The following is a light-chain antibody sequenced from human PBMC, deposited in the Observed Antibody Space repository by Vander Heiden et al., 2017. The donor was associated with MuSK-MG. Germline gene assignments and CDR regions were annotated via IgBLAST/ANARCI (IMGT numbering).Light chain of an antibody. V-gene: IGLV2-23*02. CDR2: EIS. CDR1: SSDVGRSHL. J-gene: IGLJ1*01. Sequence: QSALTQPASVSGSPGQSVTISCTGTSSDVGRSHLVSWYHPHPGKDPKLLIFEISRRTAGVASRFSASKAGNTASLTISGLQEEDADDYFCCSDAGSSNYVFGSGTKVTVL. CDR3: CSDAGSSNYV.